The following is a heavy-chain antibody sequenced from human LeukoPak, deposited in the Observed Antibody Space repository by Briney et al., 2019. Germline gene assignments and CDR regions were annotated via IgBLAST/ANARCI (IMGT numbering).Heavy chain of an antibody. J-gene: IGHJ6*02. CDR2: ISSSSSYI. V-gene: IGHV3-21*01. CDR3: ARAPPYRFGKQCYYYGMDV. D-gene: IGHD3-10*01. Sequence: GGSLRLSCAASGFTFSSYSMNWVRQAPGKGLEWVSSISSSSSYIYYADSVKGRFTISRDNAKNSLYLQMNSLRAEDTAVYYCARAPPYRFGKQCYYYGMDVWGQGTTVTVSS. CDR1: GFTFSSYS.